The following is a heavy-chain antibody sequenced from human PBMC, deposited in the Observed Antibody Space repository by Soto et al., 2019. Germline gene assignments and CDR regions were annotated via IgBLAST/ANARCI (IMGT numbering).Heavy chain of an antibody. V-gene: IGHV3-7*01. J-gene: IGHJ4*02. CDR2: IKQDGSEK. CDR1: GFTFSNYW. D-gene: IGHD6-13*01. Sequence: GGSLRLSCAASGFTFSNYWMSWVRQAPGKGLEWVANIKQDGSEKYYVDSVKGRFTISRDNAKNSLYLQMNSLRAEDTAVYYCARANVVIAALYFDYWGQGTLVTVSS. CDR3: ARANVVIAALYFDY.